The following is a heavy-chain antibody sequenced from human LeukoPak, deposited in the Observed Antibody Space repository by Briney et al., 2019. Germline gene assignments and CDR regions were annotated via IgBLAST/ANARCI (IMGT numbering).Heavy chain of an antibody. CDR1: GGSFSGYY. CDR3: VRQILDCYYYGMDV. Sequence: SETPSLTCAVYGGSFSGYYWSWIRQPPGKGLEWIGEINHSGSTNYNPSLKSRVTISVDTSKNQFSLKLSSVTAADTAVYYCVRQILDCYYYGMDVWGQGTTVTVSS. V-gene: IGHV4-34*01. CDR2: INHSGST. J-gene: IGHJ6*02.